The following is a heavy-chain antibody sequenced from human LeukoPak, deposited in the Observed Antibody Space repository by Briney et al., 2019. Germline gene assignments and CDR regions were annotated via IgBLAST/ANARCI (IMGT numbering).Heavy chain of an antibody. D-gene: IGHD3-22*01. J-gene: IGHJ4*02. Sequence: PGGSLRLSCEASGFTFDTFSMNWVRQAPGKGLEWLSYIASSGNTVYYADSVKGRFTISRDNAKNSLYLQMNSLRAEDTALCYCAKDIGSYYYDSSGQFDYWGQGTLVTVSS. CDR3: AKDIGSYYYDSSGQFDY. CDR2: IASSGNTV. CDR1: GFTFDTFS. V-gene: IGHV3-48*04.